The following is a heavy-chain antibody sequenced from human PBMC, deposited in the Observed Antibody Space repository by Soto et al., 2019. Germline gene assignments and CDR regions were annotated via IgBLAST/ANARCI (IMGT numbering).Heavy chain of an antibody. CDR2: ISGFNGQT. Sequence: GALGEVFCKASGNTFSRHGFSWVRQGPGQGLEWMGWISGFNGQTNYALKFQGRVTLTTDTSTSTAYMELRSLRSDDTAVYFCARVDPRGVAVVRDYWGQGTLVTVSS. V-gene: IGHV1-18*01. CDR3: ARVDPRGVAVVRDY. J-gene: IGHJ4*02. D-gene: IGHD3-10*01. CDR1: GNTFSRHG.